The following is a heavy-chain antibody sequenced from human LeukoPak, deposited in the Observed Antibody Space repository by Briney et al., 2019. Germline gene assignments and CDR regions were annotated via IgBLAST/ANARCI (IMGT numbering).Heavy chain of an antibody. CDR1: GYSISSGYY. J-gene: IGHJ5*02. Sequence: SETLSLTCTVSGYSISSGYYWGWIRQPPGKGLEWIGSIYHSGSTYYNPSLKSRVTVSVDTSKNQFSLKLSSVTAADTAVYYCARREGDILTGYYNWFDPWGQGTLVTVSS. CDR3: ARREGDILTGYYNWFDP. V-gene: IGHV4-38-2*02. D-gene: IGHD3-9*01. CDR2: IYHSGST.